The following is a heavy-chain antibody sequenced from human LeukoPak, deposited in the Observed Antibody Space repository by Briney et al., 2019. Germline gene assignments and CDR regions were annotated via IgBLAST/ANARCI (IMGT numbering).Heavy chain of an antibody. V-gene: IGHV4-31*11. J-gene: IGHJ4*02. D-gene: IGHD1-26*01. CDR1: GGSISSGGYS. Sequence: KASETLSLTCAVSGGSISSGGYSWSWIRQPPGKGLEWIGYIYYSGSTYYNPSLKSRVTISVDTSKNQFSLKLSSVTAADTAVYYCARGLLHVGPRRLDYYFDYWGQGTLVTVSS. CDR2: IYYSGST. CDR3: ARGLLHVGPRRLDYYFDY.